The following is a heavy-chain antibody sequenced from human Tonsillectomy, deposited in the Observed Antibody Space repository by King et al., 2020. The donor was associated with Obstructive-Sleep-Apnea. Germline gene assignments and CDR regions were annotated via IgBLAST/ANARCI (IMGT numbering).Heavy chain of an antibody. CDR1: GFTFSVYA. Sequence: VQLVESGGGFVQTGGSLRLSCAASGFTFSVYAMNWVRQAPGKGLEWVSSISGNGGDSTYYADSVKGRFTISRDNSKNTLYLQMNSLRAEDTAAYYCAKDLSSWYSDYPFDYWGQGTLVTVSS. D-gene: IGHD6-13*01. V-gene: IGHV3-23*04. CDR2: ISGNGGDST. J-gene: IGHJ4*02. CDR3: AKDLSSWYSDYPFDY.